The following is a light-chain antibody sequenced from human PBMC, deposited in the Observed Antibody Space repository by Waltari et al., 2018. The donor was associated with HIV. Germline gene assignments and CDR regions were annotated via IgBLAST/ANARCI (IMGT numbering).Light chain of an antibody. Sequence: IQMPQSPSILSASVGDRVTITRRGNQHVDNWLAWYQQRPGKAPKLLSYKASTLQYGVPARFTGSGSGTIFTLTINSLHPDDFATYYCQQYNSDFYTFGLGTRLDLK. J-gene: IGKJ2*01. V-gene: IGKV1-5*03. CDR2: KAS. CDR3: QQYNSDFYT. CDR1: QHVDNW.